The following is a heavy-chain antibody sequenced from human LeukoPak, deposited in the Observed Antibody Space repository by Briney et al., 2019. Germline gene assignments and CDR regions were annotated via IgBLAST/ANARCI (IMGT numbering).Heavy chain of an antibody. Sequence: PGGSLRLSCAASGFTFSSYSMNWVRQAPGKGLEWVSSISSSSSYIYYADSVKGRFTISRDNAKNSLYLQMNSLRAEDTAVYYCARDEYGDYLGSSFFDYWGQGTLVTVSS. CDR3: ARDEYGDYLGSSFFDY. CDR2: ISSSSSYI. CDR1: GFTFSSYS. D-gene: IGHD4-17*01. V-gene: IGHV3-21*01. J-gene: IGHJ4*02.